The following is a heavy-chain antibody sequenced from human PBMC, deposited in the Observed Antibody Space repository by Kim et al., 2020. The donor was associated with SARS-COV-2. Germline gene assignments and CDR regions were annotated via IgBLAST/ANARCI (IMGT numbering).Heavy chain of an antibody. CDR3: ASLPSNGSGTSRRVPHYYYYYMDV. Sequence: SETLSLTCAVYGGSFSGYYWSWIRQPPGKGLEWIGEINHSGSTNYNPSLKSRVTISVDTSKNQFSLKLSSVTAADTAVYYCASLPSNGSGTSRRVPHYYYYYMDVWGKGTTVTVSS. D-gene: IGHD3-10*01. V-gene: IGHV4-34*01. J-gene: IGHJ6*03. CDR1: GGSFSGYY. CDR2: INHSGST.